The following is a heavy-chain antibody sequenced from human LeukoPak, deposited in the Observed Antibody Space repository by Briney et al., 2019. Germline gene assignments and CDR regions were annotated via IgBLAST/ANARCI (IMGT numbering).Heavy chain of an antibody. CDR1: GGSFSGYY. D-gene: IGHD6-19*01. CDR3: ASEKGHSVAGFDY. J-gene: IGHJ4*02. CDR2: INHSGST. Sequence: ASETLSLTCAVYGGSFSGYYWSWIRQPPGKGLEWIGEINHSGSTNYNPSLKSRVTISVDTSKNQFSLKLSSVTAADTAVYYCASEKGHSVAGFDYWGQGTLVTVSS. V-gene: IGHV4-34*01.